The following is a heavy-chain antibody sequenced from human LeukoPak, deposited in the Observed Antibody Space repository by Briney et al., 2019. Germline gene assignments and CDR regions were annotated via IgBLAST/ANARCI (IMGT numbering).Heavy chain of an antibody. V-gene: IGHV3-21*01. CDR1: GFTFSSYS. D-gene: IGHD6-19*01. CDR2: ISSSSSYI. CDR3: ARDGYSSGWYQFDP. Sequence: GGSLRLSCAASGFTFSSYSMNWVRQAPGKGLEWVSSISSSSSYIYYADSVKGRFTISKDNSKNTLYLQMNSLRAEDTAVYYCARDGYSSGWYQFDPWGQGTLVTVSS. J-gene: IGHJ5*02.